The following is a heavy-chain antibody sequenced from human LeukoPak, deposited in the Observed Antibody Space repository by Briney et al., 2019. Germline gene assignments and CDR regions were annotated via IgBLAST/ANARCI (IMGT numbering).Heavy chain of an antibody. CDR3: AELGITMIGGV. J-gene: IGHJ6*04. Sequence: GGSLRLSCAASGFTFSNNEMNWVRQAPGKGLEWVSYISSSGSTIYYADSVKGRFTISRDNAKNSLYLQMNSLRAEDTAVYYCAELGITMIGGVWGKGTTVTISS. CDR1: GFTFSNNE. D-gene: IGHD3-10*02. CDR2: ISSSGSTI. V-gene: IGHV3-48*03.